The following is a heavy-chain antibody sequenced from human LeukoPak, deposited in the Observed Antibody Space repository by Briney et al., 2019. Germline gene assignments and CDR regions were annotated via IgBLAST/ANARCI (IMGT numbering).Heavy chain of an antibody. J-gene: IGHJ6*02. V-gene: IGHV4-59*01. CDR3: ARFGVDYDMDV. D-gene: IGHD3-16*01. CDR2: IHYSGKA. Sequence: SETLSLTCTFSGDSMSRFSWHWIRQPPGKGLEWIGQIHYSGKADYNPSLRSRITISVDTSKNQMSLKVTSVTAADTAVYYCARFGVDYDMDVWGQGTTVTVS. CDR1: GDSMSRFS.